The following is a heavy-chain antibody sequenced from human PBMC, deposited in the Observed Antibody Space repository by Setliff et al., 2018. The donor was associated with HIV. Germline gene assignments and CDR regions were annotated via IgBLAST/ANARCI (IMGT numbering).Heavy chain of an antibody. CDR2: IHPSGGST. CDR3: AKDHATSSWFTALLDY. CDR1: GYSFTNHY. V-gene: IGHV1-46*01. D-gene: IGHD6-13*01. Sequence: ASVKVSCKASGYSFTNHYMHWVRQAPGQGLEWMGVIHPSGGSTSYAQKFQGRLTMTRDTSTNTVYMELSSLRSEDTAVYYCAKDHATSSWFTALLDYWGQGALVTVSS. J-gene: IGHJ4*02.